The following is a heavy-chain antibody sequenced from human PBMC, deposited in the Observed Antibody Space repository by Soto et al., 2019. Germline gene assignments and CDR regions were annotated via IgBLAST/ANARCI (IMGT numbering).Heavy chain of an antibody. V-gene: IGHV4-34*01. CDR2: INHSGST. J-gene: IGHJ6*02. CDR1: GGSFSGYY. CDR3: ARRPKGEVGGTWCYYAMDV. D-gene: IGHD1-26*01. Sequence: SETLSLTCAVYGGSFSGYYWSWIRQPPGKGLEWIGEINHSGSTNYNPSLKSRVTISVDTSKNQFSLKLNSVTAADTAVYYCARRPKGEVGGTWCYYAMDVWGQGPTVTVYS.